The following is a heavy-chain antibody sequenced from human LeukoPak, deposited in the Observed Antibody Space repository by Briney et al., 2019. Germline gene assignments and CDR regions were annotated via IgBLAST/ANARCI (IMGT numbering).Heavy chain of an antibody. CDR1: GFTFSSYS. V-gene: IGHV3-21*01. CDR2: ISSSSSYI. D-gene: IGHD3-10*01. Sequence: PGGSLRLSCAASGFTFSSYSMNWVRQAPGKGLEWVSSISSSSSYIYYADSVKGRFTISRDNAKNTLYLQMNSLRAEDTAVYYCARARGASRRDYILDYWGQGTLVTVSS. CDR3: ARARGASRRDYILDY. J-gene: IGHJ4*02.